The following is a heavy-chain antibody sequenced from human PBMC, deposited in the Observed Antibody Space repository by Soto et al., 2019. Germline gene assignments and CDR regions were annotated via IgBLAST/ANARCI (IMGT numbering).Heavy chain of an antibody. Sequence: SVKVSCKSSVLTFNSSAVHCVRQARGQRLEWIGWIVVGSGNTNYAQKFQERVTITRDMSTSTAYMELSSLRSEDTAVYYCAASGSYYRYGMDVWGQGTTVTVSS. V-gene: IGHV1-58*01. J-gene: IGHJ6*02. CDR2: IVVGSGNT. CDR3: AASGSYYRYGMDV. CDR1: VLTFNSSA. D-gene: IGHD1-26*01.